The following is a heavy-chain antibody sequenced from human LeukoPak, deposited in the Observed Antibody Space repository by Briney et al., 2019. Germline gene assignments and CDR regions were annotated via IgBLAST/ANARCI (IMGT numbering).Heavy chain of an antibody. CDR1: GYSFTSYW. J-gene: IGHJ5*02. V-gene: IGHV5-10-1*01. CDR3: ARREGDWFDP. CDR2: IDPSDSYT. Sequence: KISCKGSGYSFTSYWISWVRQMPGKGLEWMGRIDPSDSYTNYSPSFQGHVTISADKSISTAYLQWSSLKASDTAMYYCARREGDWFDPWGQGTLVTVSS. D-gene: IGHD3-16*01.